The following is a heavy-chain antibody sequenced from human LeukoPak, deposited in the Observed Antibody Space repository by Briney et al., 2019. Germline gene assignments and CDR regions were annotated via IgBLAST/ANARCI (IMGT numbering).Heavy chain of an antibody. J-gene: IGHJ4*02. D-gene: IGHD6-6*01. Sequence: GGSLRLSCAASGFTFSSYAMHWVRQAPGKGLEWVAVISYDRSNKYYAGSVKGRFTISRDNSKNTLYLQMNSLRAEDTAVYYCARDLEYSSSPIFDYWGQGTLVTVSS. CDR2: ISYDRSNK. CDR3: ARDLEYSSSPIFDY. V-gene: IGHV3-30-3*01. CDR1: GFTFSSYA.